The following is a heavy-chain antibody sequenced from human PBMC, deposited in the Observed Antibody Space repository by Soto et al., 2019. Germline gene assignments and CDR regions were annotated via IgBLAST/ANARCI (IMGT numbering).Heavy chain of an antibody. Sequence: QVQLVQSGAEVKKPGASVKVSCKASGYTFTSNAMHWVRQAPGQRLEWMGWINAGNGNTKYSQKFQGRVTITRDTSARTAYMELSSLRSEDTAFYYCVRDGYCSGGSCQYYFDYWGQGTLVTVSS. CDR3: VRDGYCSGGSCQYYFDY. V-gene: IGHV1-3*01. CDR2: INAGNGNT. CDR1: GYTFTSNA. D-gene: IGHD2-15*01. J-gene: IGHJ4*02.